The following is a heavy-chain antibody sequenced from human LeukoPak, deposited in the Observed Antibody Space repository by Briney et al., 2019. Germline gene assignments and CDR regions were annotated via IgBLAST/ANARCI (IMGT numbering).Heavy chain of an antibody. CDR3: ARDPRDGYRDAFDI. Sequence: SETLSLTCTVSGGSISSYYWNWIRQPPGKGLAWIGYIYYSGSTNYNPSLKSRVTISVDTSKNQFSLKVSSVTSADTGVYYCARDPRDGYRDAFDIWGQGKMVTVSS. D-gene: IGHD5-24*01. V-gene: IGHV4-59*01. J-gene: IGHJ3*02. CDR2: IYYSGST. CDR1: GGSISSYY.